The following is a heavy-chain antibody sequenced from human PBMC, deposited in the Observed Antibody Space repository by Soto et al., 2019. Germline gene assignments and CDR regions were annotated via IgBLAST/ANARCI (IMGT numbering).Heavy chain of an antibody. CDR3: TTGPRSSGWYSY. CDR1: GFTFSNAW. D-gene: IGHD6-19*01. J-gene: IGHJ4*02. V-gene: IGHV3-15*07. Sequence: GGPLRLSCTASGFTFSNAWMNWVRQAPGKGLEWVGRIKSKTDGGTTDYAAPVKGRFTISRDDSKNTLYLQMNSLKTEDTAVYYCTTGPRSSGWYSYWGQGTLVTVSS. CDR2: IKSKTDGGTT.